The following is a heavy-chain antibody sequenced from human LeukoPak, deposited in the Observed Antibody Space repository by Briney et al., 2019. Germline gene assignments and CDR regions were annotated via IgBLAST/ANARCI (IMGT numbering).Heavy chain of an antibody. CDR1: GFTFSSYA. D-gene: IGHD3-22*01. J-gene: IGHJ4*02. CDR2: ISGSGGST. V-gene: IGHV3-23*01. Sequence: GGSLRLSCAASGFTFSSYAMSWVRQAPGKGLEWVSAISGSGGSTYYADSVKGRFTISRDNSKNTLYLQMNSLRAEDTAVYYCAKGEDMYYYDSSGYYAGSNDYWGQGTLVTVSS. CDR3: AKGEDMYYYDSSGYYAGSNDY.